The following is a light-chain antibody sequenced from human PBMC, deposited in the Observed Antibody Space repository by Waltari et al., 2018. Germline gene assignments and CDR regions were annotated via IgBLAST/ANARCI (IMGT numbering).Light chain of an antibody. CDR1: QSIDRW. J-gene: IGKJ5*01. V-gene: IGKV1-5*03. CDR3: QQYYSDSIT. CDR2: NTS. Sequence: DIQMTQSPSTLSASVGDRVTITCRASQSIDRWVDWPQQKPGKAPKALIYNTSSLGSGGPSRFSGSGSGTEFTLSISSLQPDDFATYYCQQYYSDSITFGQGTRLGIK.